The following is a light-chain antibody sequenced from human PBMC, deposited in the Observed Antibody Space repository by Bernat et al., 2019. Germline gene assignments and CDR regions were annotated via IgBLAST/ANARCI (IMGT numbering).Light chain of an antibody. CDR2: EGS. CDR3: CSYAGISTSRYV. CDR1: SSDVGSYNI. J-gene: IGLJ1*01. V-gene: IGLV2-23*01. Sequence: QSALTQPASVSGSPGQSITISCTGTSSDVGSYNIVSWYQQHPGNAPKLMIYEGSKRTSGVSNRFSGSKTVNTASLTISGLQADDEADDYCCSYAGISTSRYVFGTVTKVTVL.